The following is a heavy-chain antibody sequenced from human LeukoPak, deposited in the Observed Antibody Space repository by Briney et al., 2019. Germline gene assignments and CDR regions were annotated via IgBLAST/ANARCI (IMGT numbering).Heavy chain of an antibody. Sequence: GGSLRLSCAASGFTFSNYWMNWVRQAPGKGLEWVSAISGSGGSTYYADSVKGRFTISRDNFKNTLYLQMNSLRAEDTAVYYCAKPRLVDTAIYYWGQGTLVTVSS. CDR2: ISGSGGST. J-gene: IGHJ4*02. V-gene: IGHV3-23*01. CDR3: AKPRLVDTAIYY. D-gene: IGHD5-18*01. CDR1: GFTFSNYW.